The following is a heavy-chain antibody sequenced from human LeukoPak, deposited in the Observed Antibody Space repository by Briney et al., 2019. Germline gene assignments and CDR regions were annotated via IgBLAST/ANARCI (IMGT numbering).Heavy chain of an antibody. J-gene: IGHJ4*02. CDR1: GFTFSNYA. CDR2: ILGSGGST. Sequence: PGASLRLSCAASGFTFSNYAMSWVRQAAGKGLGWVSAILGSGGSTYYADSVKGRFTVSRDNSKSTLYLQMNSLRAEDTALYYCAKWGDYDVLTGYYVPDYWGQGTLVTVSS. V-gene: IGHV3-23*01. CDR3: AKWGDYDVLTGYYVPDY. D-gene: IGHD3-9*01.